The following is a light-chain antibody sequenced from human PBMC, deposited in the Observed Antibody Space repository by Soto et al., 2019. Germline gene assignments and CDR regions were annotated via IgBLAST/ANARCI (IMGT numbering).Light chain of an antibody. J-gene: IGKJ4*01. CDR3: QQQSTCPLT. CDR2: DAS. Sequence: EIELTQSPATLSSSGGDRGTLSCRAGQSVSTWLVWYQQKPGQSPRVLIYDASNMATGIPSRFSGSVSGTDFTLTITSLQPEDFAIYYCQQQSTCPLTFGGGTTVEIK. CDR1: QSVSTW. V-gene: IGKV3-11*01.